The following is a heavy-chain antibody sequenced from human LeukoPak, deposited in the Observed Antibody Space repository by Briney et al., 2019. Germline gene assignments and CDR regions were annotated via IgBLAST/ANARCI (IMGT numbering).Heavy chain of an antibody. CDR3: ASLVVAATSGYYYYYMDV. Sequence: SVKVSCKASGYTFTSYAMNWVRQAPGQGLEWMGGIIPIFGTANYAQKLQGRVTITADKSTSTAYMELSSLRSEDTAVYYCASLVVAATSGYYYYYMDVWGKGTTVTVSS. V-gene: IGHV1-69*06. D-gene: IGHD2-15*01. J-gene: IGHJ6*03. CDR1: GYTFTSYA. CDR2: IIPIFGTA.